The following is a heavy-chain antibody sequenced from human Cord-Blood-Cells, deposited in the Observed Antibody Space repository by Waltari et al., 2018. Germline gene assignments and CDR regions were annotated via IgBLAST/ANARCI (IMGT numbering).Heavy chain of an antibody. D-gene: IGHD2-2*01. J-gene: IGHJ5*02. CDR1: GGSISSSSYY. CDR2: SYHSGSP. V-gene: IGHV4-39*01. CDR3: SRHCQVVPSSYNWFDP. Sequence: QLHLQESGPGLVKPSETLSLTVPVPGGSISSSSYYWGWIRQPPGKGLEWIGSSYHSGSPYYNPARKRGGTIAVDTSKSQFSLKGSSVTGADTAVYYCSRHCQVVPSSYNWFDPWGQGTLVTVSS.